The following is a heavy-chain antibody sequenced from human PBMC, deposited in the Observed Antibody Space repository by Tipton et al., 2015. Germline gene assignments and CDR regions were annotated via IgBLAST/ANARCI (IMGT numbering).Heavy chain of an antibody. Sequence: TLSLTCTVSGGSISTYYWSWMRQPLGKGLEWIGYSSNSGSTNYNPSLKSRVTISLDTAKNQISLRLTSVTAAYTAVYYCARGVDRSGPYYDYWGQGALVTVSS. D-gene: IGHD6-25*01. CDR3: ARGVDRSGPYYDY. CDR1: GGSISTYY. CDR2: SSNSGST. V-gene: IGHV4-59*01. J-gene: IGHJ4*02.